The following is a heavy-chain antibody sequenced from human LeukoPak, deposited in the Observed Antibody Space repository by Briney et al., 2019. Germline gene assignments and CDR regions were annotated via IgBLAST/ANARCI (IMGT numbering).Heavy chain of an antibody. CDR3: ARGVQGIAVAGILRFDP. CDR2: MNPNSGNT. J-gene: IGHJ5*02. Sequence: ASVKVSCKASGYTFTSYDINWVRQATGQGLEWMGWMNPNSGNTGYAQKFQGRVTMTRNTSISTAYMELSSLRSEGTAVYYCARGVQGIAVAGILRFDPWGQGTLVTVSS. CDR1: GYTFTSYD. D-gene: IGHD6-19*01. V-gene: IGHV1-8*01.